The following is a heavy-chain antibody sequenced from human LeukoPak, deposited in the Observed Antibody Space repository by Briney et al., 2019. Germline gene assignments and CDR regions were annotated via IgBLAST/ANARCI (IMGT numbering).Heavy chain of an antibody. Sequence: ASVKVSCKASGYSFTMYYIHWVRQAPGQGLEWMGKINPSDGATTYAHKFQGGVTMTRDMSTTIVYMALRSLKSEDTAVYFCAREQRGGLGGNLGGLFASYYTYYYMDVWGRGTTVTVSS. J-gene: IGHJ6*03. CDR3: AREQRGGLGGNLGGLFASYYTYYYMDV. V-gene: IGHV1-46*01. D-gene: IGHD3-16*01. CDR2: INPSDGAT. CDR1: GYSFTMYY.